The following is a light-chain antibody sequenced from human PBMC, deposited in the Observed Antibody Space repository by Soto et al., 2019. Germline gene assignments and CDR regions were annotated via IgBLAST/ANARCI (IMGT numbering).Light chain of an antibody. J-gene: IGKJ1*01. CDR1: QSVNSD. V-gene: IGKV3D-15*01. CDR3: HQRQSWPRT. CDR2: GAS. Sequence: EIVMTQSPATLSVSPGERATLSCRASQSVNSDLAWYQQKPGQAPRLLIYGASTRAAGIPARFSASGTGTDFTLTISDVQPEDFAVYYCHQRQSWPRTFGQGTKVDIK.